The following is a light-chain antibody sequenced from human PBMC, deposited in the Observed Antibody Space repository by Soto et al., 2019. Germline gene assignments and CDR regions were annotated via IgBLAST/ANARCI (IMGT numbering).Light chain of an antibody. V-gene: IGKV3D-20*02. J-gene: IGKJ4*01. Sequence: ETVLTQSPGSLSLSPGDRYTLSRRASQSVGYNVAWYQQIPGRPPKLLIFGESGRATGVADRFSGSGSGTDFTLTISRLEPEDFAVYYCQQRYNSLTVGEGTKVEIK. CDR1: QSVGYN. CDR2: GES. CDR3: QQRYNSLT.